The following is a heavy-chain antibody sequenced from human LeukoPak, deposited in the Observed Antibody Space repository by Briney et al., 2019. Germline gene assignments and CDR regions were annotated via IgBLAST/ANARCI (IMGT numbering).Heavy chain of an antibody. J-gene: IGHJ1*01. CDR2: IKQDGNEK. CDR3: ATYMSGWPEYFQH. Sequence: GGSLRLSCAASGFTFSSYAMSWVRQAPGKGLEWVAKIKQDGNEKNYVDSVKGRFTISRDNAKNSLYLQMNSLRAEDTAVYFCATYMSGWPEYFQHWGQGTLVTVSS. D-gene: IGHD6-19*01. CDR1: GFTFSSYA. V-gene: IGHV3-7*01.